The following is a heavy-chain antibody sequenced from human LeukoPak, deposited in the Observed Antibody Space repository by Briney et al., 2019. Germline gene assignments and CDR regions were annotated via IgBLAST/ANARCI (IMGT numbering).Heavy chain of an antibody. V-gene: IGHV1-69*05. D-gene: IGHD3-10*01. CDR3: ARAPVLLWFGDHLIDGMDV. CDR1: GGTFSSYA. CDR2: IIPIFGTA. Sequence: SVKVSCKASGGTFSSYAISWVRQAPGQGLEWMGGIIPIFGTANYAQKFQGRVTITTDESTSTAYMELSSLRSEDTAVYYCARAPVLLWFGDHLIDGMDVWGQGTTVTVSS. J-gene: IGHJ6*02.